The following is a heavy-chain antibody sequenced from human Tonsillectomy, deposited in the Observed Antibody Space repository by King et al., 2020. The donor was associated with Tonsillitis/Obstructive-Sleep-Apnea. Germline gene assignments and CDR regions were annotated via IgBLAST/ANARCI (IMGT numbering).Heavy chain of an antibody. CDR2: TNHRGTT. Sequence: VQLQQWGAGLLRPSETLSLTCAVYGGSFSGDYWTWIRQPPGKGLGWFGETNHRGTTNYNPSLQSRVTISRDTSKNQFSLKLSSVTAADTAVYYCARENIVVVPAVMGGGFDHWGQGTLVTVSS. CDR3: ARENIVVVPAVMGGGFDH. V-gene: IGHV4-34*01. J-gene: IGHJ4*02. D-gene: IGHD2-2*01. CDR1: GGSFSGDY.